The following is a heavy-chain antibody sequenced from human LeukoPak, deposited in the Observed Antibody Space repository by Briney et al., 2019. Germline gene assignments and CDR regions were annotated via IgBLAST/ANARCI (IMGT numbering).Heavy chain of an antibody. CDR1: GFIFSSYA. J-gene: IGHJ6*03. Sequence: GGSLRLSCAASGFIFSSYAMNWVRQAPGKGLEWVSSVSSSSSYTYYADSVRGRFTISRDNAENSLYLQMHSLRAEDTAIYYCARGYNYYYYMNVWGKGTTVTVSS. V-gene: IGHV3-21*01. CDR3: ARGYNYYYYMNV. CDR2: VSSSSSYT. D-gene: IGHD1-14*01.